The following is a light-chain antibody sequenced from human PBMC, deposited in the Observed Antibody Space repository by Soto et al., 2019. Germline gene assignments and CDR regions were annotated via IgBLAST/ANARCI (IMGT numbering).Light chain of an antibody. Sequence: EIVMPQSPATPSESPRESATLSCRATQSVSSNLAWYQHKPGQAPRLLIYGAFTTATDIPVGFSASGSGTVFTLTLSKLQSEDFAVYYCQQYKNWPPALSFSGGKKVDTK. CDR1: QSVSSN. CDR3: QQYKNWPPALS. V-gene: IGKV3-15*01. J-gene: IGKJ4*01. CDR2: GAF.